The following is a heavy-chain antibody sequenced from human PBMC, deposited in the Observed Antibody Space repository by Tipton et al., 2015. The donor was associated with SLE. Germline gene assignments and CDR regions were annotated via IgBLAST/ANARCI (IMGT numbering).Heavy chain of an antibody. CDR1: GGSFSGYY. J-gene: IGHJ3*02. D-gene: IGHD1-26*01. V-gene: IGHV4-34*01. CDR2: INHSGST. CDR3: ARDPNVVGATVDALDI. Sequence: TLSLTCAVYGGSFSGYYWSWIRQPPGKGLEWIGEINHSGSTNYNPSLKSRVTISVDTSKNQFSLKLSSVTAADTAVYYCARDPNVVGATVDALDIWGQGTMVTVSS.